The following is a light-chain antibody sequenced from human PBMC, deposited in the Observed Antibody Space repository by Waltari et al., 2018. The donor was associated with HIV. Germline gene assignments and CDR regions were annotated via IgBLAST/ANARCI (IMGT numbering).Light chain of an antibody. CDR3: CSYAGSYTWV. J-gene: IGLJ3*02. V-gene: IGLV2-11*01. CDR2: DVS. CDR1: SSDVGGYNY. Sequence: QSALTQPRSVSGSPGQSVTISCTGTSSDVGGYNYVPWYQQHPGKAPKLMISDVSKRPSGVPDRFSGSKSGNTASLTISGLQAEDEADYCCCSYAGSYTWVFGGGTKLTVL.